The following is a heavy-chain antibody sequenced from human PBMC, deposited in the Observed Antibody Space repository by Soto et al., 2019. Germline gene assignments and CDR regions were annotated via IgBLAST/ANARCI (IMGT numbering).Heavy chain of an antibody. J-gene: IGHJ4*02. V-gene: IGHV3-23*01. CDR2: SSATGAGT. CDR3: ANDRRAGGNYGFYSDF. CDR1: GFTFSSYG. D-gene: IGHD1-7*01. Sequence: EVQLLESGGGLVQPGGSLRLSCAASGFTFSSYGMTWVRQAPGKGLEWVSFSSATGAGTYYAGSVKGRFTISRNNSKNTMYLQMTSLRTDDTAVYYCANDRRAGGNYGFYSDFWGQGALVIVSS.